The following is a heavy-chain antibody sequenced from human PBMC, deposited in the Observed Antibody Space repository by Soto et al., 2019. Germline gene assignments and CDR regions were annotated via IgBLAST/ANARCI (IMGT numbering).Heavy chain of an antibody. Sequence: QVQLVESGGGVVQPGRSLRLSCAASGFTFSTYGMHWVRQAPGKGLEWVALIWCDGSDKYYTESVKGRFTISRDNSRSTVDVQMNSLRAEDTAVYYCARLYCSAASCYSVGAFDIRGQGTMVTVTS. CDR2: IWCDGSDK. CDR1: GFTFSTYG. J-gene: IGHJ3*02. D-gene: IGHD2-2*01. CDR3: ARLYCSAASCYSVGAFDI. V-gene: IGHV3-33*01.